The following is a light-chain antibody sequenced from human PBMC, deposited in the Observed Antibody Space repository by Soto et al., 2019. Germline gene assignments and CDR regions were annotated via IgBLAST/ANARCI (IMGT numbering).Light chain of an antibody. J-gene: IGKJ4*01. CDR3: QQYNNWGT. CDR1: QSVSSN. Sequence: VLTQSPATLSVSPGERATLSCRASQSVSSNLAWYQQKPGQAPRLLMYGVSVRATGVPARFRGSGSGTEFTLTISSLQSEDFAVYYCQQYNNWGTFGGGTKV. V-gene: IGKV3-15*01. CDR2: GVS.